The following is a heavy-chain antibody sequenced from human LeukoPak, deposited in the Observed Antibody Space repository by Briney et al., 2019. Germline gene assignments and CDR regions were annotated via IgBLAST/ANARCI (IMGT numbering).Heavy chain of an antibody. CDR2: IIPIFGTA. V-gene: IGHV1-69*13. CDR1: GYTFTSYG. Sequence: ASVKVSCKASGYTFTSYGISWVRQAPGQGLEWMGGIIPIFGTANYAQKFQGRVTITADESTSTAYMELSSLRSEDTAVYYCARDYDDDYSNFNWFDPWGQGTLVTVSS. J-gene: IGHJ5*02. D-gene: IGHD4-11*01. CDR3: ARDYDDDYSNFNWFDP.